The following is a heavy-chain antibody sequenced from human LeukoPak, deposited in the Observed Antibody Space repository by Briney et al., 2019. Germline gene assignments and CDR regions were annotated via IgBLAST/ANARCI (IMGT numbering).Heavy chain of an antibody. CDR2: ISTTSNYI. D-gene: IGHD2-2*01. CDR3: ARAGVCTTTSCDGGIDY. CDR1: GFTFSSYN. J-gene: IGHJ4*02. V-gene: IGHV3-21*06. Sequence: GGSLRLSCAASGFTFSSYNMKWVRQAPGKGLEWVSFISTTSNYIYYADSVKGRFTISRDNAKNSLYLQMNSLRGEDAALYYCARAGVCTTTSCDGGIDYWGQGTRVTVSS.